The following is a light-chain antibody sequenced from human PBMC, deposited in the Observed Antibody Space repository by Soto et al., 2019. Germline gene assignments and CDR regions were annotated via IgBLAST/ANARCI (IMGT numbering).Light chain of an antibody. V-gene: IGKV3-15*01. CDR2: GAS. Sequence: EGVKTQSPATVSVYPGEGVTLSCRASQTISNDLVWYQQKPGQAPRLLIYGASTRATGVPARFSGGGSGTEFTLTISSLQSEDFAFYYCQQNNKWPPVTFGGGTKVDIK. J-gene: IGKJ4*01. CDR3: QQNNKWPPVT. CDR1: QTISND.